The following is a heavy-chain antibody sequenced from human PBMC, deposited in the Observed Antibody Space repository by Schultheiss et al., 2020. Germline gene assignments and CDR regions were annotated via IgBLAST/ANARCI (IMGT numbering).Heavy chain of an antibody. CDR2: INPNSGGT. Sequence: GSVKVSCKASGYTFTGYYMHWVRQAPGQGLEWMGRINPNSGGTNYAQKFQGRVTMTRDTSISTAYMELSSLRSEDTAVYYCASDNMVRGVIEADYYYGMDVWGQGTTVTVSS. CDR1: GYTFTGYY. V-gene: IGHV1-2*06. CDR3: ASDNMVRGVIEADYYYGMDV. J-gene: IGHJ6*02. D-gene: IGHD3-10*01.